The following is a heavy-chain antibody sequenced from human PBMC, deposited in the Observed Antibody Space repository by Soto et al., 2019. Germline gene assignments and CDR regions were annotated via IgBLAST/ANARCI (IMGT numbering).Heavy chain of an antibody. D-gene: IGHD6-13*01. V-gene: IGHV4-4*07. CDR2: IYTSGST. Sequence: PSETLSRTCTVSCGSISSYCWSCIRQPSWKGLEWIVRIYTSGSTNYNPSLKSRVTMSVDKSKNQFSLKLSSVTAADTAVYYCARVAAYYYGMEGGGKGATVTVSS. CDR3: ARVAAYYYGMEG. CDR1: CGSISSYC. J-gene: IGHJ6*04.